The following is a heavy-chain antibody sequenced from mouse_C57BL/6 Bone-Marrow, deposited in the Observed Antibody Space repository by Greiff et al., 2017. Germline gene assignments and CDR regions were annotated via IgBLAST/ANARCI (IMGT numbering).Heavy chain of an antibody. V-gene: IGHV1-52*01. Sequence: QVQLQQPGAELVRPGSSVKLSCKASGYTFTSYWMHWVKQRPIQGLEWIGNIDPSDSETHYNQKFKDKATLTVDKSSSTAYMQLSSLTSEDSAVYYCARRDWDTVFYYWGQRTTLTVSS. J-gene: IGHJ2*01. CDR3: ARRDWDTVFYY. CDR1: GYTFTSYW. CDR2: IDPSDSET. D-gene: IGHD4-1*01.